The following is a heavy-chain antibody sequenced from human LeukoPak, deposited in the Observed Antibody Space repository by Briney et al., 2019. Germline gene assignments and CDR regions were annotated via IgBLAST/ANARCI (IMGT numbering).Heavy chain of an antibody. Sequence: PSETLSLTCTVSGYSISSGYYWGWIRQPPGKGLEWIGSIYHSGSTYYNPSLKSRVTISVDTSKNQFSLKLSSVTAADTAVYYCARDHPTVTKAWGQGTVVTVSS. CDR1: GYSISSGYY. CDR2: IYHSGST. CDR3: ARDHPTVTKA. D-gene: IGHD4-11*01. V-gene: IGHV4-38-2*02. J-gene: IGHJ5*02.